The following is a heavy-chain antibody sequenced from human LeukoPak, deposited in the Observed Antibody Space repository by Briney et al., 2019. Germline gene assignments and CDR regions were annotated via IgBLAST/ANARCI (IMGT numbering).Heavy chain of an antibody. D-gene: IGHD3-22*01. J-gene: IGHJ4*02. V-gene: IGHV3-48*02. Sequence: GGSLRLSCAASGFTFSTYSLNWIRQAPGKGLEWVSYVSISGSKVSYADSVRGRFTVSRDDAKNSMYLQMNSLRDEDTAVYYCARDRGFNYDQLDYWGQGTLVTVSS. CDR1: GFTFSTYS. CDR3: ARDRGFNYDQLDY. CDR2: VSISGSKV.